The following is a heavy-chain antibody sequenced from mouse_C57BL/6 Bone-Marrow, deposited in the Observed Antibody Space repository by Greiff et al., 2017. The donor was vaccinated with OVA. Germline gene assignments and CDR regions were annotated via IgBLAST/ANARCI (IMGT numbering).Heavy chain of an antibody. Sequence: EVKLEESGGGLVQPGGSMKLSCVASGFTFSNYWMNWVRQSPEKGLEWVAQIRLKSDNYATHYAESVKGRFTISRDDSKSSVYLQMNNLRAEDTGIYYCTVDDYAMDYWGQGTSVTVSS. D-gene: IGHD2-3*01. J-gene: IGHJ4*01. CDR1: GFTFSNYW. CDR2: IRLKSDNYAT. V-gene: IGHV6-3*01. CDR3: TVDDYAMDY.